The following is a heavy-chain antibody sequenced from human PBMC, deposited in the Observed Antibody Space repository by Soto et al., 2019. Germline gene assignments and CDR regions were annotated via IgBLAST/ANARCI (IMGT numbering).Heavy chain of an antibody. V-gene: IGHV4-39*01. Sequence: SETLSLTCTVSGGSISSSSYYWGWIRQPPGKGLEWIGSIYYSGSTYYNPSLKSRVTISVDTSKNQFSLKLSSVTAADTAVYCCARRGGSSGYGKGAFDIWGQGTMVTVSS. J-gene: IGHJ3*02. CDR1: GGSISSSSYY. D-gene: IGHD5-12*01. CDR2: IYYSGST. CDR3: ARRGGSSGYGKGAFDI.